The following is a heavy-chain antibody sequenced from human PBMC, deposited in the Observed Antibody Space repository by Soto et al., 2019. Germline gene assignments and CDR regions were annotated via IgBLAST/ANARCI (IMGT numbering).Heavy chain of an antibody. V-gene: IGHV1-46*01. CDR1: GDTCTSYY. J-gene: IGHJ5*02. CDR3: ARDNESSGYYYPWYNWFDP. Sequence: ASVKVSCKASGDTCTSYYMHWVRQAPGQGLEWMGIINPSGGSTSYAQKFQGRVTMTRDTSTSTVYMELSSLRSEDTAVYYCARDNESSGYYYPWYNWFDPWGQGTLVTV. CDR2: INPSGGST. D-gene: IGHD3-22*01.